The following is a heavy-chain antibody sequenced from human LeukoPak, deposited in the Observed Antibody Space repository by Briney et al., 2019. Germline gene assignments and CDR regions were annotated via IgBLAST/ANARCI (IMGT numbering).Heavy chain of an antibody. CDR3: AKDPYSTVTGYFDY. D-gene: IGHD4-17*01. CDR2: ISSSSSYI. V-gene: IGHV3-21*04. J-gene: IGHJ4*02. CDR1: GFTFSSYS. Sequence: GGSLRLSCAASGFTFSSYSMNWVRQAPGKGLEWVSSISSSSSYIYYADSVKGRFTISRDNAKNSLYLQMNSLRAEDTALYYCAKDPYSTVTGYFDYWGQGTLVTVSS.